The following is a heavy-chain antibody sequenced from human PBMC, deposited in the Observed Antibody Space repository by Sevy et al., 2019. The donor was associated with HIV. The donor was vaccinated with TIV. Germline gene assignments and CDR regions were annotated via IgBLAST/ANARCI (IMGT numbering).Heavy chain of an antibody. CDR1: GFTFSSYW. J-gene: IGHJ4*02. V-gene: IGHV3-74*01. D-gene: IGHD2-2*01. Sequence: GGSLRLSCATSGFTFSSYWMHWVRQAPGKGLVWVSGVNSDGSSTNYADSVKGRFTISRDSAKNTLCLQMNSLRAEDTAVYLCVASNTWEDHWGQGTLVTVSS. CDR3: VASNTWEDH. CDR2: VNSDGSST.